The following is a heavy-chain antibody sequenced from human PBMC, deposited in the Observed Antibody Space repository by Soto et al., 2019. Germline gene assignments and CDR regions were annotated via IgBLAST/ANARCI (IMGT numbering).Heavy chain of an antibody. J-gene: IGHJ4*02. V-gene: IGHV3-33*01. CDR2: IWYDGSNR. CDR3: GRGNPPHTPLY. CDR1: GFIFSDYG. Sequence: QVQLVESGGGVVQPGRSLRLSCVASGFIFSDYGMHWARRVPGKGLEWLAVIWYDGSNREYVDSVKGRFTISRDDSKTTVYLQMNGLRVEDTAVYYCGRGNPPHTPLYWGQGTLVSVSS. D-gene: IGHD5-18*01.